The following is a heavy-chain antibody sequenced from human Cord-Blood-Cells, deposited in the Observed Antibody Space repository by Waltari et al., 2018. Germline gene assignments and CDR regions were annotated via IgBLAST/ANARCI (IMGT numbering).Heavy chain of an antibody. D-gene: IGHD2-21*02. Sequence: EVQLVESGGGLVQPGRSLRLSCTASGFTFGDYALSWFRQVPGKGLEWVGFIRSKAYGGTTEYAASVKGRFTISRDDSKSIAYLQMNSLKTEDTAVYYCTRGEVTDYWGQGTLVTVSS. J-gene: IGHJ4*02. CDR2: IRSKAYGGTT. V-gene: IGHV3-49*03. CDR3: TRGEVTDY. CDR1: GFTFGDYA.